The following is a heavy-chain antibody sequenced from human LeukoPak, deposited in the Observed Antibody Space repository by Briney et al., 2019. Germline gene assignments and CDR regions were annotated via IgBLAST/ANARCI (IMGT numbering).Heavy chain of an antibody. CDR2: IRYDGSNK. J-gene: IGHJ4*02. Sequence: WGSLRLSCAASGFTFSSYGMHWVRQAPGKGLEWVAFIRYDGSNKYYADSVKGRFTISRDNSKNTLYLQMNNLRADDTAVYYCAKARYDGEVMIAATDYWGQGTLVTVSS. V-gene: IGHV3-30*02. CDR1: GFTFSSYG. CDR3: AKARYDGEVMIAATDY. D-gene: IGHD2-15*01.